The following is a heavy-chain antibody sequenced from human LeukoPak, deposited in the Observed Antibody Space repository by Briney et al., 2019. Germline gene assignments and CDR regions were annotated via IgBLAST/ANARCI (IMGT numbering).Heavy chain of an antibody. Sequence: GGSLRLSCAASGFTFDDYAMHWVRQAPGKGLEWVSGISWNSGNIGYADSVKGRFTISRDNSKNSLYLQMNSLRAEDTAVYYCARFGVSVAVPQAFDYWAREPWSPSPQ. CDR2: ISWNSGNI. J-gene: IGHJ4*02. CDR3: ARFGVSVAVPQAFDY. CDR1: GFTFDDYA. D-gene: IGHD3-3*01. V-gene: IGHV3-9*01.